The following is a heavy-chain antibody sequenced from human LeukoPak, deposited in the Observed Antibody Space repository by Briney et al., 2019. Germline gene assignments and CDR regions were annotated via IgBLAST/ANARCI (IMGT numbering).Heavy chain of an antibody. V-gene: IGHV4-59*01. CDR3: ARGSPNIVATITTFDY. D-gene: IGHD5-12*01. CDR2: IYYSGST. CDR1: GGSISSYY. J-gene: IGHJ4*02. Sequence: SETLSLTCTVSGGSISSYYWSWIRQPPGKGLEWIGYIYYSGSTNYNPSLKSRVTISVDTSKNQFSLKLSSVTAADTAVYYCARGSPNIVATITTFDYWGQGTLVTVSS.